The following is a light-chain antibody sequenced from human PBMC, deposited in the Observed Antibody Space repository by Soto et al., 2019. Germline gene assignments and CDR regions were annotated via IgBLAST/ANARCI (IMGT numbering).Light chain of an antibody. CDR3: QKYNSAPRSP. Sequence: DIQMTQSPSSLSASVGDRVTITCRASQGISNYLAWYQQKPGKVPKLLIYAASILQSGVPSRFSGSGSGTDFTLTISSLQPADVATDYCQKYNSAPRSPFGPGTKVDIK. V-gene: IGKV1-27*01. CDR1: QGISNY. CDR2: AAS. J-gene: IGKJ3*01.